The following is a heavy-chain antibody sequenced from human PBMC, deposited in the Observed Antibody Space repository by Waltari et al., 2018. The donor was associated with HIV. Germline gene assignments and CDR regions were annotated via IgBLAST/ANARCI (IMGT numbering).Heavy chain of an antibody. CDR2: LYHCGDT. CDR3: ARAVLRYFDNWFDP. D-gene: IGHD3-9*01. Sequence: QVQLQESGPGLVNPSETLSLTCAVSGYSISSGYYWGWIRQPPGKGLEWIGSLYHCGDTYYNPSLKSRISRSLGTSKHPVSLKLSSVTAADTAVYFCARAVLRYFDNWFDPWGQGTLVTVS. V-gene: IGHV4-38-2*01. CDR1: GYSISSGYY. J-gene: IGHJ5*02.